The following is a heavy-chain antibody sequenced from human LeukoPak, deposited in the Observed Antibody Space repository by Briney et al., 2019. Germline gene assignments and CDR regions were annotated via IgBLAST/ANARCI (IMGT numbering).Heavy chain of an antibody. CDR3: ARDSKLDIVATSTYYYYGMDV. D-gene: IGHD5-12*01. CDR2: ISYDGSNK. V-gene: IGHV3-30-3*01. Sequence: QPGRSLRLSCAASGFTFSSYAMHWVRQAPGKGLEWVAVISYDGSNKYYADSVKGRFTISRDNSKNTLYLQMNSLRAEDTAVYYCARDSKLDIVATSTYYYYGMDVWGKGTTVTVSS. CDR1: GFTFSSYA. J-gene: IGHJ6*04.